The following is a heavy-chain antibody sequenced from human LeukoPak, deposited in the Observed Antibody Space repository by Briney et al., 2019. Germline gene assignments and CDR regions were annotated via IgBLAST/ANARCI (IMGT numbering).Heavy chain of an antibody. CDR3: ASVKVSVVLGGNSYYMDV. V-gene: IGHV4-4*09. CDR2: IYPSGTT. J-gene: IGHJ6*03. Sequence: PSETLSLTCTVSGSSSTNFYWMWLPPPPGQGLEGIVYIYPSGTTNYNPSLESLLTMSLNTSNNHLSLRLSSVTADDPAVYFCASVKVSVVLGGNSYYMDVWGKGTTVT. CDR1: GSSSTNFY. D-gene: IGHD4-23*01.